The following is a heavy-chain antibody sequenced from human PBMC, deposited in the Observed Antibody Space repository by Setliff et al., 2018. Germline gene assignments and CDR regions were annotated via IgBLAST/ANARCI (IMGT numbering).Heavy chain of an antibody. CDR3: RLAHCNTTSCEEALDF. CDR2: ISHSGSA. CDR1: GGSFSTYF. Sequence: PSETLSLTCAVYGGSFSTYFWSWIRQPPGKGLEWIGEISHSGSANCNPSLKSRVAMSVDTSKNQFSLNLNSVTAADTAVYYFRLAHCNTTSCEEALDFWSQGTLGTVS. D-gene: IGHD2-2*01. J-gene: IGHJ4*02. V-gene: IGHV4-34*01.